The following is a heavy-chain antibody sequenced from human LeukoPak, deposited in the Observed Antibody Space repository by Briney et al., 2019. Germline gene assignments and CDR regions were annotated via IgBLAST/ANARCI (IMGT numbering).Heavy chain of an antibody. J-gene: IGHJ5*02. V-gene: IGHV4-59*12. D-gene: IGHD3-10*01. CDR3: ARVRGYGSGGWWFDP. CDR1: GGSISSYY. Sequence: PSETLSLTCTVSGGSISSYYWSWIRQPPGKGLEWIGYIYYSGSTNYNPSLKSRVTISVDTSKNQFSLKLSSVTAADTAVYYCARVRGYGSGGWWFDPWGQGTLVTVSS. CDR2: IYYSGST.